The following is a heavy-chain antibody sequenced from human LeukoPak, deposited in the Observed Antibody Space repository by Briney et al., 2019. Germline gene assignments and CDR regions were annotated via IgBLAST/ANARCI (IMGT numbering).Heavy chain of an antibody. V-gene: IGHV1-18*01. Sequence: ASVNVSCKASGYTFTSYGISWVRQAPGQGLERMGWISAYNGNTNYAQKLQGRVTMTTDTSTSTAYMELRSLRSDDTAVYYCARDLEPHTIHSSSWYVPHDYWGQGTLVTVSS. J-gene: IGHJ4*02. CDR2: ISAYNGNT. D-gene: IGHD6-13*01. CDR3: ARDLEPHTIHSSSWYVPHDY. CDR1: GYTFTSYG.